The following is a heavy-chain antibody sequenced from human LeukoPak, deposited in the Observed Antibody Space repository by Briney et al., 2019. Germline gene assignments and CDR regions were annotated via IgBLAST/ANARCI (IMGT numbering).Heavy chain of an antibody. CDR3: ARYYESSGSYFDY. CDR1: GGSISSSSYY. Sequence: PSETLSLTCTVSGGSISSSSYYWGWIRQAPGKGLEWVANIKQDGSEKYYVDSVKGRFTISRDNAKNSLYLQMNSLRAEDTAVYYCARYYESSGSYFDYWGQGTLVTVSS. J-gene: IGHJ4*02. D-gene: IGHD3-22*01. CDR2: IKQDGSEK. V-gene: IGHV3-7*01.